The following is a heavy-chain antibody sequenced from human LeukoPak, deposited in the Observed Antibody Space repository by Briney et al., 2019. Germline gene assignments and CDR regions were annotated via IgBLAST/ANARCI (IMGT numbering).Heavy chain of an antibody. V-gene: IGHV1-2*02. CDR1: GYTFTGYY. J-gene: IGHJ4*02. CDR3: ARAPGILTGYYPF. D-gene: IGHD3-9*01. CDR2: INPNSGGT. Sequence: GASVKVSCKASGYTFTGYYMHWVRQAPGQGLEWMGWINPNSGGTNYAQKFQGRVTMTRDTSISTAYMELSRLRSDDTAVYYCARAPGILTGYYPFWGQGTLVTVSS.